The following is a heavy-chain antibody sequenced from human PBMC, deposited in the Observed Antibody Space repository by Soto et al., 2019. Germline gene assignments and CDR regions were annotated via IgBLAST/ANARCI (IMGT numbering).Heavy chain of an antibody. V-gene: IGHV2-26*01. CDR3: ARMYYYDNSGYSDY. CDR2: IFSNDEK. D-gene: IGHD3-22*01. J-gene: IGHJ4*02. Sequence: GSGPTLVNPTETLTLTCTVSGFSLSNARMGVSWIRQPPGKALEWLAHIFSNDEKSYSTSLKSRLTISKDTSKSQVVLTMTNMDPVDTATYYCARMYYYDNSGYSDYWSQGTLVTVSS. CDR1: GFSLSNARMG.